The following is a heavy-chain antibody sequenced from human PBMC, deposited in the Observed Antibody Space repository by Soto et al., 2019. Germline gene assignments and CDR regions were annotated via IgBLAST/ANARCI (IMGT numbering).Heavy chain of an antibody. CDR3: GGASAEPDYLGR. J-gene: IGHJ4*02. CDR2: MNPNSRNT. D-gene: IGHD4-17*01. CDR1: GYTFTSYD. Sequence: APVKVSSTASGYTFTSYDINWVRQATGQGPEWMGWMNPNSRNTGYAQKFQGSVTMTRNTSISTAYMELTSLRSEDPAVYYSGGASAEPDYLGRWGKGTLVTVS. V-gene: IGHV1-8*01.